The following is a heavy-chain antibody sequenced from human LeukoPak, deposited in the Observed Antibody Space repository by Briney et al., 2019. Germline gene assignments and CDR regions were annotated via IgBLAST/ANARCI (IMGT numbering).Heavy chain of an antibody. D-gene: IGHD5-12*01. CDR2: IYYSGST. J-gene: IGHJ4*02. Sequence: PSETLSLTCTVSGGSISSSSYYWGWIRQPPGKGLEWIGSIYYSGSTYYNPSLKSRVTISVDTSKNQFSLKLSSVTAADTAVYYCARDLGSGYDPFDYWGQGTLVTVSS. V-gene: IGHV4-39*07. CDR1: GGSISSSSYY. CDR3: ARDLGSGYDPFDY.